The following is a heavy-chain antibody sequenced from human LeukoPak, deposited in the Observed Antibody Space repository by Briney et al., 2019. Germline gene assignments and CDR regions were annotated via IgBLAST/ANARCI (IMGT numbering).Heavy chain of an antibody. V-gene: IGHV4-4*07. Sequence: SETLSLTCTVSGGSISSFYWSWIRQPAGKGLEWMGHIYTTGSTKYNPSLKSRVTMSVDTSRNKLSLKLSSVTAADTAVYYCARDRPPYYYGSGSFFDFWGQGALVTVSS. D-gene: IGHD3-10*01. CDR1: GGSISSFY. CDR3: ARDRPPYYYGSGSFFDF. CDR2: IYTTGST. J-gene: IGHJ4*02.